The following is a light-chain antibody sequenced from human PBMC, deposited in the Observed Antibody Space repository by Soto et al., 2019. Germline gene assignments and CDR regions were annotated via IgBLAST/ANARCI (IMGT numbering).Light chain of an antibody. V-gene: IGKV1-5*03. CDR3: QQYTTYPLT. Sequence: DIQMTQSPSSLSASVGGRVTITCRASESISSWLAWYQQKPGKVPKLLIFKASTLEGGVPSRFSGSGSGTEFTLTISSLQPDDFATYSCQQYTTYPLTFGGGTKVEIK. J-gene: IGKJ4*01. CDR2: KAS. CDR1: ESISSW.